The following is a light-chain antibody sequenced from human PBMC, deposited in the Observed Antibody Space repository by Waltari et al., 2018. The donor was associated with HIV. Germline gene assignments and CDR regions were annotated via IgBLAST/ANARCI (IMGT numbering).Light chain of an antibody. CDR1: QSINNW. CDR2: EAS. J-gene: IGKJ2*01. CDR3: QQYKTYSYT. V-gene: IGKV1-5*03. Sequence: DIQMTQSPFTLSASVGDRVTITCRASQSINNWLAWYQQKPGEAPKLLLYEASTLQSGVPSRFSGSGSGTEFTLTISSLQPDDFATFYCQQYKTYSYTFGQGTKLEIK.